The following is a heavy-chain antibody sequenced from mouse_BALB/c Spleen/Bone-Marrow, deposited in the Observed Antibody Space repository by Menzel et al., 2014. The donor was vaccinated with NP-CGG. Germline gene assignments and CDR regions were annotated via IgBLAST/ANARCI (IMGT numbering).Heavy chain of an antibody. Sequence: QVQLQQSGAELVRPGSSVKISCKASGYAFSNYWMNWMKQRPGQGLEWIGLIYPGDGDTNYNGEFKGKATLTADKSSNTAYMQLSSLTSEDSAVYFCASRGDYSYSMDYWGQGTSVTASS. CDR2: IYPGDGDT. CDR1: GYAFSNYW. CDR3: ASRGDYSYSMDY. D-gene: IGHD1-1*01. J-gene: IGHJ4*01. V-gene: IGHV1-80*01.